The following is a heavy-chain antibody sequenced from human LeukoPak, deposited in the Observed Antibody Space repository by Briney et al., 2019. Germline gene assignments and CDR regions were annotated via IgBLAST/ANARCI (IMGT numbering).Heavy chain of an antibody. CDR1: GFTFSKYG. D-gene: IGHD5-12*01. J-gene: IGHJ4*02. CDR2: IWYYGRTK. Sequence: AGTLRLSCAASGFTFSKYGIHWVRQAPATGLEWVAVIWYYGRTKYYSDSAKGRFTISRDNSKNTLYPQMNSLRAEDTTVCYGARDFEYSSFTGVYWGQGTLVTVSS. V-gene: IGHV3-33*01. CDR3: ARDFEYSSFTGVY.